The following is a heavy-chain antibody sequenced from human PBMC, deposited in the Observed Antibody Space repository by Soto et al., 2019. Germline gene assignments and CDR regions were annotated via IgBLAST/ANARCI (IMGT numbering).Heavy chain of an antibody. D-gene: IGHD3-22*01. CDR1: GGSISSGNYY. Sequence: SETLSLTCTVSGGSISSGNYYWSWIRQHQGKGLEWIGYIYYSGSTYYNPSLKSRVTISVDRSKNQFSLKLSSVTAADTAVYYCARQRDYYDTSGDSYFDYWGQGTPVTVSS. V-gene: IGHV4-30-4*01. CDR2: IYYSGST. CDR3: ARQRDYYDTSGDSYFDY. J-gene: IGHJ4*02.